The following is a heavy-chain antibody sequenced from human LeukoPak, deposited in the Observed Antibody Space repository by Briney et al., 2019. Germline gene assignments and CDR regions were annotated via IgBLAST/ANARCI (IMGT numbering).Heavy chain of an antibody. CDR2: IWYDGGNE. D-gene: IGHD3-22*01. CDR1: GFTFATYG. V-gene: IGHV3-33*01. Sequence: PGGSLRLSCAASGFTFATYGMHWVRQAPGKGLEWVAVIWYDGGNEWYADSVKGRSTVSRDNFKNTLYLQMNSPRVDDTAVYYCTRDDLSSGLGDDAFDVWGQGTMVTVSS. J-gene: IGHJ3*01. CDR3: TRDDLSSGLGDDAFDV.